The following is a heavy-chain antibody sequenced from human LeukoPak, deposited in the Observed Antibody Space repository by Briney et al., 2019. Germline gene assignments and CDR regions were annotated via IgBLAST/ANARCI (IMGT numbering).Heavy chain of an antibody. V-gene: IGHV4-59*11. Sequence: SETLSLTCTVSGGSISSHYWSWIRQPPGKGLEWIGYIYYSGSTNYNPSLKSRVTISVDTSKNQFSLKLSSVTAADTAVNYCARDGLGGVTSYGWFDPWGQGTLVTVSS. D-gene: IGHD2-21*02. CDR1: GGSISSHY. CDR2: IYYSGST. CDR3: ARDGLGGVTSYGWFDP. J-gene: IGHJ5*02.